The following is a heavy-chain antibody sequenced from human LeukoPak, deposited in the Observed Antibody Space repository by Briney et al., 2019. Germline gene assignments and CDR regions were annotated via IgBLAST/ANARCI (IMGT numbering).Heavy chain of an antibody. CDR3: ARGLGRIQLWFGAFDI. D-gene: IGHD5-18*01. V-gene: IGHV4-61*01. Sequence: SETLSHTCTVSGGSVSSGSYYWSWIRQPPGKGLEWIGYIYYSGSTNYNPSLKSRVTISVDTSKNQFSLKLSSVTAADTAVYYCARGLGRIQLWFGAFDIWGQGTMVTVSS. CDR2: IYYSGST. CDR1: GGSVSSGSYY. J-gene: IGHJ3*02.